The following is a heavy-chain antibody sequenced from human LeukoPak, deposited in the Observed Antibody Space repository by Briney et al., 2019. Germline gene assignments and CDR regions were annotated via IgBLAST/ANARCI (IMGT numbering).Heavy chain of an antibody. Sequence: SETLSLTCAVYGGSFSGYYWSWIRQPPGKGLEWIGEINHSGSTNYNPSLKSRVTISVDTSKNQFSLELSSVTAADTAVYYCVRDEGDYDDLNGANWFDPWGQGILVTVSS. CDR3: VRDEGDYDDLNGANWFDP. CDR1: GGSFSGYY. V-gene: IGHV4-34*01. D-gene: IGHD4-17*01. CDR2: INHSGST. J-gene: IGHJ5*02.